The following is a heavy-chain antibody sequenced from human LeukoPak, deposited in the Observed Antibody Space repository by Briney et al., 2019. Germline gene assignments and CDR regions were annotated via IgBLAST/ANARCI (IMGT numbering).Heavy chain of an antibody. CDR1: GFTFSSYS. CDR3: ARETSGSYPAFDY. CDR2: ISSSSSYI. J-gene: IGHJ4*02. Sequence: GGSLRLSCAASGFTFSSYSMNWVRQAPGKGLEWVSSISSSSSYIYYADSVKGRFTISRDNAKNSLYLQMNSLSAEDTAVYYCARETSGSYPAFDYWGQGTLVTVSS. D-gene: IGHD1-26*01. V-gene: IGHV3-21*01.